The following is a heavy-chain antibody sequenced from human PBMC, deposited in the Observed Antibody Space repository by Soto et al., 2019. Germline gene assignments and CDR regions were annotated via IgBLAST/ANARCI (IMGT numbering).Heavy chain of an antibody. Sequence: ASLKVSCKASGYTFANYHMHWVRQAPGQGLEWMGIINPSGGSTSYAQKFQGRVTMTRDTSTSTVYMELSSLRSEDTAVYYCARSSGYYESVSWFDPWGQGTLVTVSS. CDR2: INPSGGST. V-gene: IGHV1-46*01. CDR3: ARSSGYYESVSWFDP. J-gene: IGHJ5*02. D-gene: IGHD3-3*01. CDR1: GYTFANYH.